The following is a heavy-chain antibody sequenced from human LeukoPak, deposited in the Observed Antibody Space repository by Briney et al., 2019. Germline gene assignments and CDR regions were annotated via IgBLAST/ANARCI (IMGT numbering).Heavy chain of an antibody. CDR3: ARGATYYYGSGSYVGDY. CDR2: INPSGGST. Sequence: ASVKVSCKASGYTLTDYYMHWVRQAPGQGLEWMGIINPSGGSTSYAQKFQGRVTMTRDTSTSTVYMELSSLRSEDTAVYYCARGATYYYGSGSYVGDYWGQGTLVTVSS. CDR1: GYTLTDYY. J-gene: IGHJ4*02. D-gene: IGHD3-10*01. V-gene: IGHV1-46*01.